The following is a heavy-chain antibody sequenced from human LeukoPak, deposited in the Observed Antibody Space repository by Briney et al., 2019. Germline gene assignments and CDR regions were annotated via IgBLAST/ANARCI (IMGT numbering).Heavy chain of an antibody. J-gene: IGHJ4*02. CDR2: IYYSGST. V-gene: IGHV4-39*01. CDR1: GRSISSSSLY. D-gene: IGHD3-22*01. Sequence: PSETLSRTCTVSGRSISSSSLYWGWIRQPPGKGLECIGSIYYSGSTYYNPSLKSRVTISVDTSKNQFSLKLSSVTAADTAVYYCARLRYDSSGYYQYYFDYWGQGTLVTVSS. CDR3: ARLRYDSSGYYQYYFDY.